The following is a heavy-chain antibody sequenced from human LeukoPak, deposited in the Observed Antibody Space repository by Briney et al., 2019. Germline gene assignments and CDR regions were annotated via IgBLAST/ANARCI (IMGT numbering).Heavy chain of an antibody. Sequence: PGGSLRLSCAASGFTFSSYGMHWVRQAPGKGLEWVAVIWYDGSNKYYADSVKGRFTISRDNSKNTLYLQMNSLRAEDTAVYYCAKDSIVATITGFLDYWGQGTLVTVSS. CDR1: GFTFSSYG. J-gene: IGHJ4*02. CDR3: AKDSIVATITGFLDY. V-gene: IGHV3-33*06. CDR2: IWYDGSNK. D-gene: IGHD5-12*01.